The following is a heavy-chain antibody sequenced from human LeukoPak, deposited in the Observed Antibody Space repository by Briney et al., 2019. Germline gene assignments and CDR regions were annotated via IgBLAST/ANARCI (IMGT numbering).Heavy chain of an antibody. CDR2: IKSKTDGGTT. J-gene: IGHJ4*02. D-gene: IGHD1-26*01. CDR3: TTRGGSFSIFDY. V-gene: IGHV3-15*01. CDR1: GFTFSDAW. Sequence: GGSLRLSCAASGFTFSDAWMSWVRQAPGKGLEWVGRIKSKTDGGTTDYAAPVKGRLTISRDDSKNTLYLQMNSLKTEDTAVYYCTTRGGSFSIFDYWGQGTLVTVSS.